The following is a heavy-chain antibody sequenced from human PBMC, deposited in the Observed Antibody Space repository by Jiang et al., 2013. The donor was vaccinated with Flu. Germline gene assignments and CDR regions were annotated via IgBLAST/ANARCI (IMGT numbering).Heavy chain of an antibody. D-gene: IGHD3-9*01. J-gene: IGHJ6*02. V-gene: IGHV4-59*01. CDR1: VAPSVVTT. CDR3: ARDAPGWYYDILTGYSYGMDV. Sequence: ETLSLTCTVSVAPSVVTTGAGSGSPQGRDWSGLGISITVGSTNYNPSLKSRVTISVDTSKNQFSLKLSSVTAADTAVYYCARDAPGWYYDILTGYSYGMDVWGQGTTVTVSS. CDR2: SITVGST.